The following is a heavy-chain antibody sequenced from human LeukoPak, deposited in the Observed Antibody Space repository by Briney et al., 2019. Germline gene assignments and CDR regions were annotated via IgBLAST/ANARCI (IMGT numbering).Heavy chain of an antibody. Sequence: PGGSLRLSCAASGFTFSSYSINWVRQAPGKGLEWVSSISSSSSYICYADSVKGRFTISRDNAKNSLYLQMNSLRAEDTAVYYCARDHDYGDYGGFDPWGQGTLVTVSS. CDR1: GFTFSSYS. CDR2: ISSSSSYI. D-gene: IGHD4-17*01. CDR3: ARDHDYGDYGGFDP. V-gene: IGHV3-21*01. J-gene: IGHJ5*02.